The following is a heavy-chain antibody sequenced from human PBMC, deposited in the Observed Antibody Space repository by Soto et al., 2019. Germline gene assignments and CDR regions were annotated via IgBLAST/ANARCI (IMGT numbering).Heavy chain of an antibody. V-gene: IGHV3-48*01. Sequence: GGSLRLSCAASGLTFSSYSMNWVRQAPGKGLEWVSYISSSSSTIYFADSVKGRFTISRDNAKNSLYLQMNSLRAEDTAVYYCASNSGYDLMSVYWGQGTLVTVSS. CDR2: ISSSSSTI. J-gene: IGHJ4*02. CDR1: GLTFSSYS. CDR3: ASNSGYDLMSVY. D-gene: IGHD5-12*01.